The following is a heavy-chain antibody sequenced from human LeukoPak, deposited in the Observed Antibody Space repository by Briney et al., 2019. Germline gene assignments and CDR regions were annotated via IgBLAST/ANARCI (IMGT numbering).Heavy chain of an antibody. V-gene: IGHV1-2*02. D-gene: IGHD6-6*01. CDR3: ARVVGSSTTNFDY. J-gene: IGHJ4*02. CDR1: RYTFTGYY. CDR2: INPNSGGT. Sequence: ASVKVSCKASRYTFTGYYMHWVGQAPGQGLEWMGWINPNSGGTNYAQKFQGRVTMTRDTSISTAYMELSRLRSDDTAVYYCARVVGSSTTNFDYWGQGTLVTVSS.